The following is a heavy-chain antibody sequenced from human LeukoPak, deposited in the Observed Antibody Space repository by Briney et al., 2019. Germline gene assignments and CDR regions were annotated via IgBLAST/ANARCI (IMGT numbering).Heavy chain of an antibody. V-gene: IGHV3-21*01. J-gene: IGHJ3*02. CDR2: ISSSSNYI. CDR1: GFTFSSYS. D-gene: IGHD1/OR15-1a*01. CDR3: ARGTGKTKAFDI. Sequence: GALRLSCAASGFTFSSYSINWVRQAPGKGLEWASSISSSSNYIYYADSVKGRFTISRDNTKNSVSLQVKSLRVEDAAVYYCARGTGKTKAFDIWGQGTMVTVSS.